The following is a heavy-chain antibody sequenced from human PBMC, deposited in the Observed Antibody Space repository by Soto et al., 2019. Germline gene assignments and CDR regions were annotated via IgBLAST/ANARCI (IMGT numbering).Heavy chain of an antibody. CDR1: GYTFTSYD. V-gene: IGHV1-8*01. CDR3: ARGGLFCNSPSCTHNCYYMDV. D-gene: IGHD3-9*01. Sequence: QLQLVQSGAEVKKPGASVKVSCKASGYTFTSYDINWVRQATGQGLEWMGWLNPNSGNRAYAQKFQGRVTMTRNTSTNTAYMELSSLRSEDTAVYYCARGGLFCNSPSCTHNCYYMDVWGKGTTVAVSS. CDR2: LNPNSGNR. J-gene: IGHJ6*03.